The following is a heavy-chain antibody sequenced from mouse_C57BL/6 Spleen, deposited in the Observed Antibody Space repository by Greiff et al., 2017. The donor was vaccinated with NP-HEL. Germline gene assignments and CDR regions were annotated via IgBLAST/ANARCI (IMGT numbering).Heavy chain of an antibody. J-gene: IGHJ2*01. V-gene: IGHV3-6*01. D-gene: IGHD4-1*01. CDR2: ISYDGSN. CDR1: GYSITSGYY. Sequence: VQLKESGPGLVKPSQSLSLTCSVTGYSITSGYYWNWIRQFPGNKLAWMGYISYDGSNNYNPSLKNRISITRDTSKNQFFLKLNSVTTEDTATYYCARGKLGREGYFDYWGQGTTLTVSS. CDR3: ARGKLGREGYFDY.